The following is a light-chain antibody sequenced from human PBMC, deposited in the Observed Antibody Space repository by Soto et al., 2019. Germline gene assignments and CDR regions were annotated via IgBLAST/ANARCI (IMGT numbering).Light chain of an antibody. CDR2: EGS. CDR1: SSDVGSYNL. J-gene: IGLJ1*01. V-gene: IGLV2-23*01. CDR3: CSYVGSSTYV. Sequence: QSVLTQPASVSRSPGQPITISCTGTSSDVGSYNLVSWYQQHPGKAPKLMIYEGSKRPSGVSNRFSGSKSGNTASLTISGLQAEDEADYYCCSYVGSSTYVFGTGTKVTVL.